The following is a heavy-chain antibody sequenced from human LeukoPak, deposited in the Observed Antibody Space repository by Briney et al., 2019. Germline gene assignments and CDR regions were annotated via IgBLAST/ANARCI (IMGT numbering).Heavy chain of an antibody. Sequence: PGGSLRLSCAASGNYCMHWVRQAPGKGLVWVSHINSDGSWTSYADSVKGRFTISKDNAKNTVYLQMNSLRAEDTAVYYCARDGQDYNDYFWYFDYWGQGTLVTVSS. D-gene: IGHD4-11*01. CDR3: ARDGQDYNDYFWYFDY. CDR2: INSDGSWT. CDR1: GNYC. V-gene: IGHV3-74*01. J-gene: IGHJ4*02.